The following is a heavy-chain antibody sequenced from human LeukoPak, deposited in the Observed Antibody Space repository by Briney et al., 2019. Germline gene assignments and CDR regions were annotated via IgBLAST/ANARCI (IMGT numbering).Heavy chain of an antibody. CDR1: GFTVSSNY. CDR3: ARVRTGDYLDAFDI. CDR2: IYSAGNT. Sequence: GGSLRLSCAASGFTVSSNYMNWVRQTPGKGLEWVSVIYSAGNTYYADSVKGRFTISRDNSKNTLYLQVNSLTAEDTALYYCARVRTGDYLDAFDIWGHGTMVFVSS. J-gene: IGHJ3*02. V-gene: IGHV3-53*01. D-gene: IGHD7-27*01.